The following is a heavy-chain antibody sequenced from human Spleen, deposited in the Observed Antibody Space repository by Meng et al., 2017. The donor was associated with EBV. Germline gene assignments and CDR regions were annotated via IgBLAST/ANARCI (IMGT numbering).Heavy chain of an antibody. V-gene: IGHV1-18*01. CDR1: GYKFVDYG. CDR3: ARDGPGYGYFDF. J-gene: IGHJ4*02. CDR2: ISTFNGGT. Sequence: VQSGAEMKKPGASVKVSCQSSGYKFVDYGISWMRQAPGQGLEWMGCISTFNGGTKFAERFRGRLSMTTDTSTATAYMELRSLRSDDTAVYFCARDGPGYGYFDFWGQGSLVTVSS. D-gene: IGHD1-1*01.